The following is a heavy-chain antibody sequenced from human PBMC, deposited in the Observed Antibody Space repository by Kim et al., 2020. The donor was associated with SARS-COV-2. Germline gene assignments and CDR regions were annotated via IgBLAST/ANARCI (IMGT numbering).Heavy chain of an antibody. CDR3: ARGRAWFGELLFIFDY. V-gene: IGHV3-30*04. D-gene: IGHD3-10*01. Sequence: GGSLRLSCAASGFTFSSYAMHWVRQAPGKGLEWVAVISYDGSNKYYADSVKGRFTISRDNSKNTLYLQMNSLRAEDTAVYYCARGRAWFGELLFIFDYWGQGTLVTVSS. CDR1: GFTFSSYA. J-gene: IGHJ4*02. CDR2: ISYDGSNK.